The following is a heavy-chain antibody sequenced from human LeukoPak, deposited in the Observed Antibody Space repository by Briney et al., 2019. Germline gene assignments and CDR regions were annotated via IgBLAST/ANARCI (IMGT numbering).Heavy chain of an antibody. D-gene: IGHD3-16*01. V-gene: IGHV3-48*04. J-gene: IGHJ4*02. CDR1: GFMFTHYW. CDR3: ARAMSTFGGVRNYFDS. Sequence: GGSLRLSCAASGFMFTHYWMKWVRQDPGEGLEWVSFVSISSGTNTYANSVKGRFSTPRDNAKSSLDLQINSLRAEETAVYYCARAMSTFGGVRNYFDSWGQGTLVTVSS. CDR2: VSISSGTN.